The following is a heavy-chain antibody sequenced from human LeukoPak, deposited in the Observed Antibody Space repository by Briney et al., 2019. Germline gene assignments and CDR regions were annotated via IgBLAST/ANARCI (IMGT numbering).Heavy chain of an antibody. CDR2: IYYSGST. D-gene: IGHD4-17*01. J-gene: IGHJ5*02. Sequence: SETLSLTCTASGGSISSYYWSWTRQPPGKGLEWIGYIYYSGSTNYNPSLKSRVTVSVDTSKNQFSLKLSSVTAADTAVYYCARLLNDYGDYGHENWFDPWGQGTLVTVSS. CDR3: ARLLNDYGDYGHENWFDP. CDR1: GGSISSYY. V-gene: IGHV4-59*08.